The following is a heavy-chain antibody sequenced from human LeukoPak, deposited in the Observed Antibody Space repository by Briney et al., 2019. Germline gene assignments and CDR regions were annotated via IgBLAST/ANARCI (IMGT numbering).Heavy chain of an antibody. CDR3: ARDPGDDNVVPGDP. CDR1: GYTFTNYA. V-gene: IGHV7-4-1*02. Sequence: AASVKVSCKASGYTFTNYAINWVRQAPGQGLEWMGWLNTNTGNPTYAQGFTGRFVFSLDTSVSTTYLQISSLKAEDTAVYYCARDPGDDNVVPGDPWGQGTLVTVSS. D-gene: IGHD2-2*01. J-gene: IGHJ5*02. CDR2: LNTNTGNP.